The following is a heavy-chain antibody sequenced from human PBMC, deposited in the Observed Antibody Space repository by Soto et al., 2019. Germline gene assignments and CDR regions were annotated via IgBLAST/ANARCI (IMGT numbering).Heavy chain of an antibody. J-gene: IGHJ6*02. Sequence: GASVKVSCKASGYTFTSYGISWVRQAPGQGLEWMGWISAYNGNTNYAQKLQGRVTMTTDTSTSTAYMELRSLRSDDTAVYYCARDTPGIAVAGLVYYYYGMDVWGQGTTVTVSS. CDR3: ARDTPGIAVAGLVYYYYGMDV. D-gene: IGHD6-19*01. CDR2: ISAYNGNT. V-gene: IGHV1-18*01. CDR1: GYTFTSYG.